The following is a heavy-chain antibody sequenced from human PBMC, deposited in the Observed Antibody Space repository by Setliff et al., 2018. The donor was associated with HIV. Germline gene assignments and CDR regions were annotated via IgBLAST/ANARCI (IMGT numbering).Heavy chain of an antibody. CDR3: AKDSNPFGKIIVARHYFYYGMDV. Sequence: GGSLRLSCAASGFTFSSYSMNWVRQAPGKGLEWVSSISSSSSYIYYADSVKGRFNISRDNAKNSLFLQMNSLRAEDTAVYYCAKDSNPFGKIIVARHYFYYGMDVWGRGTTVTVSS. J-gene: IGHJ6*02. CDR1: GFTFSSYS. V-gene: IGHV3-21*04. CDR2: ISSSSSYI. D-gene: IGHD2-21*01.